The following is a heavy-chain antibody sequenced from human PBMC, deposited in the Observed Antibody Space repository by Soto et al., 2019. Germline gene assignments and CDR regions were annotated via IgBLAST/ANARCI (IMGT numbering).Heavy chain of an antibody. CDR2: IIPIFGTA. J-gene: IGHJ3*02. D-gene: IGHD3-22*01. V-gene: IGHV1-69*13. CDR3: ARDGHYDSSDAFDI. Sequence: SVKVSCKASGGTFSSYAISWVRQAPGQGLEWMGGIIPIFGTANYAQKFQGRVTITADESTSTAYMELSSLRSEDTAVYYCARDGHYDSSDAFDIWGQGTMVTVSS. CDR1: GGTFSSYA.